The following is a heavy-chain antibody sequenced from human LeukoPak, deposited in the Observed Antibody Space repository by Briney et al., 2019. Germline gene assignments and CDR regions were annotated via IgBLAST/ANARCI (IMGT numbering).Heavy chain of an antibody. Sequence: GASVKVSCKASGYTFTGYYIHWVRQAPGQGLEWMGWINPNSGVTKFAQKFQSRVTVTRDTSISTAYMEMRRLRPDDRAVYFCARGPPTRAVVITTGDFDYWGQGTLVTVSS. V-gene: IGHV1-2*02. CDR3: ARGPPTRAVVITTGDFDY. D-gene: IGHD3-22*01. J-gene: IGHJ4*02. CDR2: INPNSGVT. CDR1: GYTFTGYY.